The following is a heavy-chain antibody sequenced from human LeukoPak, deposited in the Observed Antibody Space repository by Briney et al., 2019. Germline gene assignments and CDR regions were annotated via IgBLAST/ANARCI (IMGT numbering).Heavy chain of an antibody. CDR2: IKQDGSEK. D-gene: IGHD5-12*01. J-gene: IGHJ4*02. CDR3: ARRGSGYDLVGYFDY. V-gene: IGHV3-7*01. CDR1: KFTFSTYW. Sequence: GGSLRLSCVASKFTFSTYWMSWVRQAPGKGLEWVANIKQDGSEKNYVDSVKGRFTISRDNAKNSLYLQMNSLRAEDTAVYYCARRGSGYDLVGYFDYWGQGTLVTVSS.